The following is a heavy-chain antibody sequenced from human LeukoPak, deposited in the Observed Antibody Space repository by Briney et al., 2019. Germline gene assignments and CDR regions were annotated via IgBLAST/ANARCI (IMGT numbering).Heavy chain of an antibody. CDR1: GGSISSYY. D-gene: IGHD6-13*01. J-gene: IGHJ4*02. Sequence: SETLSLTCTASGGSISSYYWSWIRQPPGKGLEWIGYIYYSGNTNYNPSLKSRVTISVDTSKNQFSLKLSSVTAADTAVYYCARDPAAGTFDYWGQGTLVTVSS. V-gene: IGHV4-59*01. CDR3: ARDPAAGTFDY. CDR2: IYYSGNT.